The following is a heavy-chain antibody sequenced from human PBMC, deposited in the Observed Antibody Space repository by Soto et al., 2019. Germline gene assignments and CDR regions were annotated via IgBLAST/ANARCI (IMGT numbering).Heavy chain of an antibody. J-gene: IGHJ6*03. D-gene: IGHD4-4*01. CDR3: ARDFGRPTTVPPYYYYYMYV. Sequence: ASVKVSCKASGYTFTGYYMHWVRQAPGQGLEWMGWINPNSGGTNYAQKFQGWVTMTRDASISTAYMELSRLRSDDTAVYYCARDFGRPTTVPPYYYYYMYVWGKGTTVTVSS. V-gene: IGHV1-2*04. CDR2: INPNSGGT. CDR1: GYTFTGYY.